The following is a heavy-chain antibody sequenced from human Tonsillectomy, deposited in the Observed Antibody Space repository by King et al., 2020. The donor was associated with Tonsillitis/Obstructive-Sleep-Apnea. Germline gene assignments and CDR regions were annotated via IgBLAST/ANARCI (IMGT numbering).Heavy chain of an antibody. Sequence: VQLVESGGGLVQPGGSQRLSCAASGFTVNGNYMSWVRQAPGKGLEWVSVIYTAGSTYYADSVKGRFTISRDNSKNTLYLQMNSLRAEDTAVYYCARDSGIGDAFDFWGQGTMVTVSS. J-gene: IGHJ3*01. V-gene: IGHV3-66*01. CDR1: GFTVNGNY. D-gene: IGHD3-10*01. CDR2: IYTAGST. CDR3: ARDSGIGDAFDF.